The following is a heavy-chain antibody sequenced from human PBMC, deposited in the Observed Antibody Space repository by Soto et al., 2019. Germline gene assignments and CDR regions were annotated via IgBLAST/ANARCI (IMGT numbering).Heavy chain of an antibody. CDR2: IYYSGST. CDR1: GGSISSYY. Sequence: SETLSLTCTVSGGSISSYYWSWIRQPPGKGLEWIGYIYYSGSTNYNPSLKSRVTISVDTSKNQFYLKLSSVPAADTAVYYCASRYGPGFDYWGQGTLVTVSS. V-gene: IGHV4-59*08. D-gene: IGHD4-17*01. J-gene: IGHJ4*02. CDR3: ASRYGPGFDY.